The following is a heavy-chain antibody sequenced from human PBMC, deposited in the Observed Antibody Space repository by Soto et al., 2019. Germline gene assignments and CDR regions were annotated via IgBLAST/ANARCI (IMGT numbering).Heavy chain of an antibody. J-gene: IGHJ4*02. Sequence: VASVKVSCKASGGTFSSYAISWVRQAPGQGLEWMGGIIPIFGTANYAQKFQGRVTITADESTSTAYMELSSLRSEDTAVYYCARDHLRQWQWLVLWGQGTLVTVSS. V-gene: IGHV1-69*13. CDR1: GGTFSSYA. CDR2: IIPIFGTA. CDR3: ARDHLRQWQWLVL. D-gene: IGHD6-19*01.